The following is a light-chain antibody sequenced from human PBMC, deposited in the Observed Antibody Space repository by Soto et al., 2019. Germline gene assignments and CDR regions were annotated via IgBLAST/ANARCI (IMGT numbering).Light chain of an antibody. CDR2: STN. CDR1: SSNIGAGYD. Sequence: QSVLTQPPSVSGAPGQRVTISCTGSSSNIGAGYDVYWYQQLPGTAPKLLIYSTNQRPSGVPDRISGSKSGTSATLAISGLRFEDEADYYCAVWDDSLSGWVFGGGTKLTVL. CDR3: AVWDDSLSGWV. J-gene: IGLJ3*02. V-gene: IGLV1-47*02.